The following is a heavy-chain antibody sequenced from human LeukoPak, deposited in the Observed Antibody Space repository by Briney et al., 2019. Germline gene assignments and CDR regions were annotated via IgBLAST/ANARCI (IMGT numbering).Heavy chain of an antibody. CDR1: GGSISSYY. J-gene: IGHJ4*02. D-gene: IGHD2-2*01. CDR3: ARVSPRDCSSTSCFPDY. CDR2: IYYSGST. Sequence: SETLSLTCTVSGGSISSYYWSWIRQPPGKGLEWIGYIYYSGSTNYNPSLKSRVTISVDTPKNQFSLKLSSVTAADTAVYYCARVSPRDCSSTSCFPDYWGQGTLVTVSS. V-gene: IGHV4-59*01.